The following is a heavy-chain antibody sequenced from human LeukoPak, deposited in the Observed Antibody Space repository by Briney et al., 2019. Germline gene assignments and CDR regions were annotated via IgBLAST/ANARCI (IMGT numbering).Heavy chain of an antibody. J-gene: IGHJ4*02. CDR2: ISYDGSNK. V-gene: IGHV3-30*18. D-gene: IGHD3-9*01. CDR1: GFTFSSYG. Sequence: GGSLRLSCAASGFTFSSYGMHWVRQAPGKGLEWVAVISYDGSNKYYADSVKGRFTISRDNSKNTLYLQMNSPRAEDTAVYYCAKDAIDYDILTGIDYWGQGTLVTVSS. CDR3: AKDAIDYDILTGIDY.